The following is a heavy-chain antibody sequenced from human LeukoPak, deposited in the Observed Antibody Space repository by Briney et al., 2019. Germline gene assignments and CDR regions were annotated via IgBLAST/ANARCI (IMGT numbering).Heavy chain of an antibody. CDR3: ARGHNRLDY. CDR2: IDRDGSEK. J-gene: IGHJ4*02. V-gene: IGHV3-7*01. CDR1: GFTFSNYW. Sequence: GGSLRLSCAASGFTFSNYWMSWVRQAPGKGLEWVANIDRDGSEKSYVDSVKGRFTISRDNAKNSLYLLMNSLRADDTSVYYCARGHNRLDYWGQGTLVTVSS. D-gene: IGHD1-14*01.